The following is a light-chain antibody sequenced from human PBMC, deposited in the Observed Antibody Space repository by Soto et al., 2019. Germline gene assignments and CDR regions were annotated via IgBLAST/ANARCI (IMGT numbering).Light chain of an antibody. J-gene: IGKJ2*01. CDR1: QSVSSN. Sequence: EIVMTQSPATLSVSPGERATLSCRASQSVSSNLAWYQQKPGPAPRLLIYSASTRATGLAARCSGSGSGTEFTLTISSLQYEDFAVYYCQQYNNWYSFGRGTKLEIK. CDR3: QQYNNWYS. CDR2: SAS. V-gene: IGKV3-15*01.